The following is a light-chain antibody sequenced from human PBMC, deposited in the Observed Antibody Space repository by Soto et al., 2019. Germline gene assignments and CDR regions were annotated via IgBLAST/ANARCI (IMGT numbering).Light chain of an antibody. CDR1: SSNIGSNY. Sequence: QSVLTQPPSASGTPGQRVTISCSGSSSNIGSNYVFWYQHLPGTAPKLLIYRNNQRPSGVPDRFSGSKSGTSASLAISGLRSEDATYYYCAAWDDSLSGVVFGGGTKLTVL. J-gene: IGLJ2*01. CDR3: AAWDDSLSGVV. V-gene: IGLV1-47*01. CDR2: RNN.